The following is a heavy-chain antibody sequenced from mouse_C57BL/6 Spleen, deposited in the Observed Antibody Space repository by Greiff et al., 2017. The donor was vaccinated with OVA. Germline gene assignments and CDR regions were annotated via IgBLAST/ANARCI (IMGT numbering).Heavy chain of an antibody. CDR1: GYAFSSSW. Sequence: VQLQQSGPELVKPGASVKISCKASGYAFSSSWMNGVKQRPGKGLERIGRIYPGDGDTNYNGKFKGKATLTADKSSSTAYMQLSSLTSEDSAVYFCASYYGNSYDMDYWGQGTSVTVSS. J-gene: IGHJ4*01. V-gene: IGHV1-82*01. CDR2: IYPGDGDT. CDR3: ASYYGNSYDMDY. D-gene: IGHD2-10*01.